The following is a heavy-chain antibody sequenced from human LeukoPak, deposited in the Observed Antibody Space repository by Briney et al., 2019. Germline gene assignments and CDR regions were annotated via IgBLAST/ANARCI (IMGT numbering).Heavy chain of an antibody. CDR1: GYTFTSYA. J-gene: IGHJ4*02. V-gene: IGHV1-3*01. D-gene: IGHD3-10*01. CDR2: INAGNGNT. Sequence: GASVKVSCKASGYTFTSYAMHWVRQAPGQRLEWMGWINAGNGNTKYSQKFQGRVTITRDASASTAYMELSSLRSEDTAVYYCARAYYGSGSYFYWGQGTLVTVSS. CDR3: ARAYYGSGSYFY.